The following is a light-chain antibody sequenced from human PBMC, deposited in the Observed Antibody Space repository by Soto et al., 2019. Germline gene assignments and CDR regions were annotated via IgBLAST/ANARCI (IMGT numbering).Light chain of an antibody. CDR1: SSDVGGYNY. CDR2: DVS. Sequence: QSVLTQPASVSGSPGQSITISCTGTSSDVGGYNYVSWYQQHPGKAPKLMIYDVSNRPSGVSNRFSGSKSGNTASLTISGLQAEDEADYYCSSYISSSTYVLGTGTKVTVL. V-gene: IGLV2-14*01. J-gene: IGLJ1*01. CDR3: SSYISSSTYV.